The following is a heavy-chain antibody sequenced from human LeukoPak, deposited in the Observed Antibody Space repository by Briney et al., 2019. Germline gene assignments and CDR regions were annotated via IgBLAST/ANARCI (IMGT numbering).Heavy chain of an antibody. J-gene: IGHJ5*02. CDR2: IYQSGST. V-gene: IGHV4-30-2*01. D-gene: IGHD3-22*01. CDR1: GGSINSGGYS. CDR3: ARGLMSDYYDTSGYTPVWFDP. Sequence: PSETLSLTCAVSGGSINSGGYSWSWIRQPLGTGLEWIGYIYQSGSTYYNPSLKSRVTISVDTSKNQFSLRLSSVTAADTAVYYCARGLMSDYYDTSGYTPVWFDPWGQGTLVTVSS.